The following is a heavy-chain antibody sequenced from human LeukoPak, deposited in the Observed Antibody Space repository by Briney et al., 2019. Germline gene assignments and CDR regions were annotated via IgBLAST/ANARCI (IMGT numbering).Heavy chain of an antibody. Sequence: GRSLRLSCAASRFTFSSYAMHWVRQAPGKGLEWVAVISYDGSNKYYADSVKGRFTISRDNSKNTLYLQMNSLRAEDTAVYYCARDGGYYGSGSYYGYFDYWGQGTLVTVSS. CDR2: ISYDGSNK. J-gene: IGHJ4*02. V-gene: IGHV3-30-3*01. D-gene: IGHD3-10*01. CDR1: RFTFSSYA. CDR3: ARDGGYYGSGSYYGYFDY.